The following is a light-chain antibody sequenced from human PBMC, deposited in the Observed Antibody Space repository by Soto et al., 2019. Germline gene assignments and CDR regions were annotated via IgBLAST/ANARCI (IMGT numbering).Light chain of an antibody. CDR1: QSVSIY. J-gene: IGKJ1*01. V-gene: IGKV3-11*01. CDR2: DVS. CDR3: QQRSNWPRT. Sequence: ELVLTQSPATLSLSPGERATLSCRASQSVSIYLAWYQQKPGQAPRLLIYDVSNRATGIPARFSGSGSGTDFTLTISSLEPEDFAVYYCQQRSNWPRTFGQGTKVDIK.